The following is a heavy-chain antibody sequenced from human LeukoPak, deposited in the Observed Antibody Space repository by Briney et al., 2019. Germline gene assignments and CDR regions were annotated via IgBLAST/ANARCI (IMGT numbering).Heavy chain of an antibody. Sequence: GSSVKVSCKASGGTFSSYAISWVRQAPGQGLEWMGGIIPIFGTANYAQKFQGRVTVTTDESTSTAYMELSSLRSEDTAVYYCAGGNYLVPADPGGFDPWGQGTLVTVSS. CDR3: AGGNYLVPADPGGFDP. D-gene: IGHD2-2*01. CDR2: IIPIFGTA. CDR1: GGTFSSYA. V-gene: IGHV1-69*05. J-gene: IGHJ5*02.